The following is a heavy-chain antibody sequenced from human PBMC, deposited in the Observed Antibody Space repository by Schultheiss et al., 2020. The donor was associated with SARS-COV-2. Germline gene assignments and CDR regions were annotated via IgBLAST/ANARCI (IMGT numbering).Heavy chain of an antibody. CDR1: GFTFGDYA. CDR3: AKASSTVTYYTTPQH. J-gene: IGHJ1*01. CDR2: ISYDGSNK. Sequence: GGSLRLSCTASGFTFGDYAMSWVRQAPGKGLEWVAVISYDGSNKYYADSVKGRFTISRDNSKNTLYLQMNSLRAEDTAVYYCAKASSTVTYYTTPQHWGQGTLVTVSS. D-gene: IGHD4-17*01. V-gene: IGHV3-30*07.